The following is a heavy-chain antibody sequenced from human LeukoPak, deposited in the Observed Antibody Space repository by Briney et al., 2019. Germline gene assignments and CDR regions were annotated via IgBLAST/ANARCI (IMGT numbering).Heavy chain of an antibody. D-gene: IGHD2-2*01. Sequence: GGSLRLSCAASGFTFSSYSMNWVRQAPGKGLEWVSSISSSSSYIYYADSVKGRFTISRDNAKNSLYLQMNSLRAEDTAVYYCARDDIVVVPAAASAEYFQHWGQGTPVTVSS. V-gene: IGHV3-21*01. CDR2: ISSSSSYI. CDR3: ARDDIVVVPAAASAEYFQH. CDR1: GFTFSSYS. J-gene: IGHJ1*01.